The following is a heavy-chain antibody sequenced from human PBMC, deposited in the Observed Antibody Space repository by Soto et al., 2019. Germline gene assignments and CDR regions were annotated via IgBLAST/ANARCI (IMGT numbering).Heavy chain of an antibody. CDR2: IYYSGST. D-gene: IGHD3-10*01. CDR1: GGSISSYY. J-gene: IGHJ6*02. Sequence: QVQLQESGPGLMKPSETLSLTCTVSGGSISSYYWSWIRQPPGKGLEWIGYIYYSGSTNYNPSLKSRVTISVDTSQNQFSLKLSSVTAADTAVYYCARGDPLLWFGEKVYYGMDVWGQGTTVTVSS. CDR3: ARGDPLLWFGEKVYYGMDV. V-gene: IGHV4-59*01.